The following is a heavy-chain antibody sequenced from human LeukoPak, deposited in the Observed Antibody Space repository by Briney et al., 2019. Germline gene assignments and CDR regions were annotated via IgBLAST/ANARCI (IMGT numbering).Heavy chain of an antibody. V-gene: IGHV1-2*02. J-gene: IGHJ4*02. D-gene: IGHD4-17*01. Sequence: ASVKVSCKASGHTFTGYYMHWVRQAPGQGLEWMGWINPNSGGTNYAQKFQGRVTMTRDTSISTAYMELSRLRSDDTAVYYCASDPANDYGDYYFDYWGQGTLVTVSS. CDR2: INPNSGGT. CDR1: GHTFTGYY. CDR3: ASDPANDYGDYYFDY.